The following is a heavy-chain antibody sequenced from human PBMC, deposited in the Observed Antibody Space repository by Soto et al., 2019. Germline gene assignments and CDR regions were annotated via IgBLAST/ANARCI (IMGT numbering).Heavy chain of an antibody. CDR3: ARASSPRDPWLDY. Sequence: GGSLRLSCGASGFAFSDDYMSWIRQAPGKGLEWVSYISSSGGTIYYADSVKGRFTISRDNAKNSLFLQMNSLRADDTAVYYCARASSPRDPWLDYWGQGTLVTVSS. J-gene: IGHJ4*02. V-gene: IGHV3-11*01. D-gene: IGHD5-18*01. CDR2: ISSSGGTI. CDR1: GFAFSDDY.